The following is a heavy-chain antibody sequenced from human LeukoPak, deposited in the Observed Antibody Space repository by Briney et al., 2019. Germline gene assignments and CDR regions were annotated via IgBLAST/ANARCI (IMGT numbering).Heavy chain of an antibody. CDR1: GFTFSNYA. CDR3: AKVKGESNYIYYYMDV. V-gene: IGHV3-23*01. D-gene: IGHD4-11*01. CDR2: ITGSGGST. Sequence: GRSLRLSCAASGFTFSNYAMSWVRQAPGKGLEWISAITGSGGSTNYADSVRDRFTISRDNSKNTLFLQMNSLRAEDTAVYYCAKVKGESNYIYYYMDVWGKGTTVTVSS. J-gene: IGHJ6*03.